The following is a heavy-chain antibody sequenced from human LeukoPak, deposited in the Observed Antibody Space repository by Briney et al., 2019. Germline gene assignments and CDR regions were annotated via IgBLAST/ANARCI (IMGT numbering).Heavy chain of an antibody. CDR2: MHNSGTS. V-gene: IGHV4-59*01. Sequence: SETLSLTCTVSGGSLSSYFWNWIRQPPGKGLEWIGYMHNSGTSNYNPSLKSRVTLSLDTSKNQFSLRLSSVTVADTAVYYCTRENGDYAYDHWGQGTLVTVSS. CDR3: TRENGDYAYDH. D-gene: IGHD4-17*01. J-gene: IGHJ4*02. CDR1: GGSLSSYF.